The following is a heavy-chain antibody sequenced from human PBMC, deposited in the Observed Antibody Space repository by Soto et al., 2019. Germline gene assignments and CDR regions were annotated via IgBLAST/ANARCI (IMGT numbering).Heavy chain of an antibody. Sequence: QVQLVESGGGVVQPGRSLRLSCAASGFTFSSYGMHWVRQAPGKGLEWVAAIWYDGSNKYYADSVKGRFTISRDNSKNTLYLQMNSLRAEDTAVYYCARDPYYYDSSGYLDYWGQGTLVTVSS. V-gene: IGHV3-33*01. J-gene: IGHJ4*02. CDR3: ARDPYYYDSSGYLDY. CDR2: IWYDGSNK. D-gene: IGHD3-22*01. CDR1: GFTFSSYG.